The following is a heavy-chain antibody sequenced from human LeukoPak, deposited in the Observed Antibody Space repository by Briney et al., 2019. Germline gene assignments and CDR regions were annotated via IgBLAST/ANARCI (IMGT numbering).Heavy chain of an antibody. CDR2: ISWNSGSI. CDR3: AKDGRGSGTDWCYFDY. V-gene: IGHV3-9*01. J-gene: IGHJ4*02. CDR1: GSTFDDYA. D-gene: IGHD3-10*01. Sequence: GGSLRLSCAASGSTFDDYAMHWVRQAPGKGLEWVSGISWNSGSIGYADSVKGRFTISRDNAKNSLYLQMNSLRAEDTALYYCAKDGRGSGTDWCYFDYWGQGTLVTVSS.